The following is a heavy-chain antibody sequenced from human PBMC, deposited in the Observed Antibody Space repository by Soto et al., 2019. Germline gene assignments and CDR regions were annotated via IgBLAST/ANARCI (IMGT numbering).Heavy chain of an antibody. CDR1: GYTFTNYY. CDR3: ARSFYDSSGYSDF. J-gene: IGHJ4*02. CDR2: INPSGGST. Sequence: ALVKVSCKASGYTFTNYYMHWVRQAPGQGLEWMGIINPSGGSTKYAQKFQGRVTMTRDTSTSTFYMDLSSLRSEDTAVYYCARSFYDSSGYSDFWGQGTLVTVSS. D-gene: IGHD3-22*01. V-gene: IGHV1-46*01.